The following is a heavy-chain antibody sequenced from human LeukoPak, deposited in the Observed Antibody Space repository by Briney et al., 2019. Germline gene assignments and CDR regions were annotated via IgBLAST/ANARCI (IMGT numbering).Heavy chain of an antibody. CDR1: GGTFSSYA. CDR3: ARGERWGDY. Sequence: SVKVSCKASGGTFSSYAISWVRQAPGQGLEWMGRIIPIRGIANYAQKFQGRVTITADKSTSTAYMELSSLRSEDAAVYYCARGERWGDYWGQGTLVTASS. J-gene: IGHJ4*02. V-gene: IGHV1-69*04. CDR2: IIPIRGIA. D-gene: IGHD5-24*01.